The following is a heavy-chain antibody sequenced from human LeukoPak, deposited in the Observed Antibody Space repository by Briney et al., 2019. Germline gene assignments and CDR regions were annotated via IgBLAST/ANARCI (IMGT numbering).Heavy chain of an antibody. V-gene: IGHV3-48*01. D-gene: IGHD3-16*01. Sequence: GGSLRLSCAASGFTFSTYSMNWVRQAPGKGLEWLSYISSSSSSIYYADSVQGRFTISRDNAKNSLYLQMNSLRAEDTAVYYCAKGLNVFDIWGQGTMVTVSS. CDR3: AKGLNVFDI. CDR2: ISSSSSSI. J-gene: IGHJ3*02. CDR1: GFTFSTYS.